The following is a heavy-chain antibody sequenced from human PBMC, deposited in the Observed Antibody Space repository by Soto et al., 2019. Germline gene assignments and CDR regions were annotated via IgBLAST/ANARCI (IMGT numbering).Heavy chain of an antibody. CDR3: AHFWSGYFDY. CDR2: IYYSGST. J-gene: IGHJ4*02. D-gene: IGHD3-3*02. CDR1: GGSISSSSYY. Sequence: SETLSLTCTVSGGSISSSSYYWGWIRQPPGKGLEWIGNIYYSGSTYYNPSLKSRVTISVDTSKNQFSLKLNSVTAADTAVYYCAHFWSGYFDYWGQGTLVTVSS. V-gene: IGHV4-39*01.